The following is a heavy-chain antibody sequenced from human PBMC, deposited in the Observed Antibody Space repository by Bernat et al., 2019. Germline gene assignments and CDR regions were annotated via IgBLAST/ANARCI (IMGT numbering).Heavy chain of an antibody. V-gene: IGHV3-30*18. CDR2: ISYDGRNK. J-gene: IGHJ4*03. Sequence: QVQLVESGGGVVQPGRSLRLSCAASGFTFSSYGMHWVRQAPGKGLEWVAVISYDGRNKNQAGPGEGRFNNFKGKSKKQADPAKERPGAGGQGGEYWAKVKSEGGVRGFDHRGQGTPV. D-gene: IGHD3-10*01. CDR1: GFTFSSYG. CDR3: AKVKSEGGVRGFDH.